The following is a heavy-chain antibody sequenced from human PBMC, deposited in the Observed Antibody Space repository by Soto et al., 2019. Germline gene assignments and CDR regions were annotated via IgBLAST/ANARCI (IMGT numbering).Heavy chain of an antibody. V-gene: IGHV3-30*18. J-gene: IGHJ4*02. CDR2: ISNDGNKK. Sequence: GGSLRLSCATSGFIFSNYGMHWVRQAPGQGLDWVAVISNDGNKKYYADSVGGRFTISRDNSNNMSYLQMNGLRAEDSGIYYCAENNLGTEVAGIGYWGQGTLVTASS. D-gene: IGHD6-19*01. CDR1: GFIFSNYG. CDR3: AENNLGTEVAGIGY.